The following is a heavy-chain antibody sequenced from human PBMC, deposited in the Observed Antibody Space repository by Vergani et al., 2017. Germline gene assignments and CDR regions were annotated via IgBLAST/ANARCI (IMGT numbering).Heavy chain of an antibody. CDR1: GYTFTSYA. Sequence: QVQLVQSGAEVKKPGASVKVSCKASGYTFTSYAMHWVRQAPGQRLEWMGWINAVNGNTKYSQKFQGRVTITRDTSASTAYMELSSLRAEDTAVYYCARDEGGRQLLKPSVNYWGKGTLVSVS. J-gene: IGHJ4*02. CDR3: ARDEGGRQLLKPSVNY. D-gene: IGHD2-2*01. V-gene: IGHV1-3*01. CDR2: INAVNGNT.